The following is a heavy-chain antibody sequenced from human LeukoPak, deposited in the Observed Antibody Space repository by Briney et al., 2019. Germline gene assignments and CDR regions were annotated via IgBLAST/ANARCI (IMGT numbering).Heavy chain of an antibody. CDR1: GFTFSNYW. D-gene: IGHD2-15*01. J-gene: IGHJ4*02. CDR2: IKSDGSRT. V-gene: IGHV3-74*01. Sequence: GGSLRLSRAASGFTFSNYWMHWVRQAPGKGLVWVSRIKSDGSRTDYADSVKGRFTISRDNAKNTLYLQMNSLRAEDTAVYYCARELPFDYWGQGNLVTVSS. CDR3: ARELPFDY.